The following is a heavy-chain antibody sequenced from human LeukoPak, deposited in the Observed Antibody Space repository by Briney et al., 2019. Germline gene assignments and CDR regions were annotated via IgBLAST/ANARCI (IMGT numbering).Heavy chain of an antibody. D-gene: IGHD5-12*01. Sequence: PGGSLRLSCAASGFTFSSYGMHWVRQAPGKGLEWVAFIRYDGSNKYYADSVKGRFTISRDNSKNTLYLQMNSLRAEDTAVYYCAKESGLRLRYFDYWGQGTLVTVSS. CDR3: AKESGLRLRYFDY. CDR1: GFTFSSYG. CDR2: IRYDGSNK. J-gene: IGHJ4*02. V-gene: IGHV3-30*02.